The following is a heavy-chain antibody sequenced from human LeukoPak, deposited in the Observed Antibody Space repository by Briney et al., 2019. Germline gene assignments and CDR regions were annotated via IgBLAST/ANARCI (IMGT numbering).Heavy chain of an antibody. CDR2: ISGSGDST. CDR3: VAGVALDY. D-gene: IGHD3-3*01. V-gene: IGHV3-23*01. J-gene: IGHJ4*02. Sequence: PGGSLRLSCAASGFTFSNFAMSWVRQAPGKGLEWVSAISGSGDSTYYADSVKGRFTISRDTSKNTLYLQMNSLRAEDTAVYYCVAGVALDYWGQGALVTVSS. CDR1: GFTFSNFA.